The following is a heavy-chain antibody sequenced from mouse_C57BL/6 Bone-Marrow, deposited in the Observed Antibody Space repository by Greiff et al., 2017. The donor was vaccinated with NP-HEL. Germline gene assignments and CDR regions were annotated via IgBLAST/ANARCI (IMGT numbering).Heavy chain of an antibody. CDR3: ARRGLRRDAMDY. CDR2: ISNGGGST. CDR1: GFTFSDYY. Sequence: EVKLVESGGGLVQPGGSLKLSCAASGFTFSDYYMYWVRQTPEKRLEWVAYISNGGGSTYYPDTVKGRFTISRDNAKNTLYLQMSRLKSEDTAMYYCARRGLRRDAMDYWGQGTSVTVSS. J-gene: IGHJ4*01. V-gene: IGHV5-12*01. D-gene: IGHD2-4*01.